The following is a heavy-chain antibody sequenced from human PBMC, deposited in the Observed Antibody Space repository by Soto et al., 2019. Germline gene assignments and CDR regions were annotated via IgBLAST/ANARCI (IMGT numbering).Heavy chain of an antibody. V-gene: IGHV3-48*01. CDR1: GFTFSSYS. CDR2: ISSSDINI. Sequence: EVQLVESGGGLIQPGGSLRLSCAASGFTFSSYSMNWVRQAPGKGLEWISYISSSDINIYYADSVKGRFTISRDIAKNSLYLQMNSLRPEDTAVYYCARDYGDYVPRNDYWGQGTPVTVSS. D-gene: IGHD4-17*01. J-gene: IGHJ4*02. CDR3: ARDYGDYVPRNDY.